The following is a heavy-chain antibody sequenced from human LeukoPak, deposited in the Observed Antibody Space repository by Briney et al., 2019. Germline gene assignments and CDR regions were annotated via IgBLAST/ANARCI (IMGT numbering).Heavy chain of an antibody. Sequence: KPSETLSLTCTVSGGSISSSSYYWGWIRQPPGKGLEWMRSIYYSGSTYYHPSLKSRVTISVDTSKNQFSLKLSSVTAADTAVYYCARRGRLGYFDWLVDFDCWGQGTLVTVSS. CDR3: ARRGRLGYFDWLVDFDC. D-gene: IGHD3-9*01. CDR2: IYYSGST. V-gene: IGHV4-39*01. CDR1: GGSISSSSYY. J-gene: IGHJ4*02.